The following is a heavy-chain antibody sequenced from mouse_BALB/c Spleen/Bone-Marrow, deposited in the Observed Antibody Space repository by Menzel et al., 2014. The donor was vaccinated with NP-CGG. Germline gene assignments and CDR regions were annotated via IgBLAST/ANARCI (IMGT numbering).Heavy chain of an antibody. D-gene: IGHD3-3*01. J-gene: IGHJ4*01. CDR2: IHYSGST. CDR3: SKGTYAMDY. CDR1: GYSITSGYT. Sequence: EVKLVESGPDLVKPSQSLSLTCTVTGYSITSGYTWHWIRQFPGNTLEWMGYIHYSGSTNYNPSLKSRISITRDTSKNQFFLQLNPVTTEDTATYFCSKGTYAMDYWGQGTSVTVSS. V-gene: IGHV3-1*02.